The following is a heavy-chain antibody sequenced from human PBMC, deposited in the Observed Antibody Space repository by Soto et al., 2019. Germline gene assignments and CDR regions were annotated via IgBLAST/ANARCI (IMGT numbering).Heavy chain of an antibody. CDR3: ARYCSGLDSSGYYSQHCRPY. CDR1: NGSISSGGCY. V-gene: IGHV4-31*02. D-gene: IGHD3-22*01. Sequence: SETLFDTWPVSNGSISSGGCYCSFLHQNPVKGLEWIWYIYYSVRTYYNPSLKSRLTISVDTSQNQFSLKLSSVTAADTAVYYCARYCSGLDSSGYYSQHCRPYWGQGTLVTVSS. J-gene: IGHJ4*02. CDR2: IYYSVRT.